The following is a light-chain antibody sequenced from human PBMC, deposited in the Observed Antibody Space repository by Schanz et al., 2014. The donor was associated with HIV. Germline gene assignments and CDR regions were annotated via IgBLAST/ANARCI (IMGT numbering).Light chain of an antibody. Sequence: QSALTQPPSVSGSPGQSVTISCTGSGGDVEGYALVPWYQQHPGKAPRLLIHDVSRRPSGVPDRFSGSKSGNTAFLTISGLQADDEADYFCCSFAGAYYSIRFGGGTKLTVL. CDR1: GGDVEGYAL. CDR2: DVS. V-gene: IGLV2-11*01. J-gene: IGLJ2*01. CDR3: CSFAGAYYSIR.